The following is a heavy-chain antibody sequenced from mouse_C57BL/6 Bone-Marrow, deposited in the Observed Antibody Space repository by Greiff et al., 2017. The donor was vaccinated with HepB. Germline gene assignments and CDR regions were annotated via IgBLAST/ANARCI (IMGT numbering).Heavy chain of an antibody. D-gene: IGHD3-2*02. CDR3: AREDSSGSGAY. J-gene: IGHJ3*01. Sequence: QVQLQQSGPELVKPGASVKISCKASGYSFTSYYIHWVKQRPGQGLEWIGWIYPGSGNTKYNEKFKGKATLTADTSSSTAYMQLSSLTSEDSAVYYCAREDSSGSGAYWGQGTRVTVSA. V-gene: IGHV1-66*01. CDR2: IYPGSGNT. CDR1: GYSFTSYY.